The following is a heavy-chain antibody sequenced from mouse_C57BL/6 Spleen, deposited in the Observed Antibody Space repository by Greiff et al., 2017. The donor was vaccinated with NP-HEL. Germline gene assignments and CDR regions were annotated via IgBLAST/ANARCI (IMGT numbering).Heavy chain of an antibody. Sequence: EVQLQESGPGLVKPSQSLSLTCSVTGYSITSGYYWNWIRQFPGNKLEWMGYISYDGSNNYNPSLKNRISITRDTSKNQFFLKLNSVTTEDTATYYCARDRGDGPYAMDYWGQGTSVTVSS. CDR1: GYSITSGYY. D-gene: IGHD2-3*01. J-gene: IGHJ4*01. V-gene: IGHV3-6*01. CDR3: ARDRGDGPYAMDY. CDR2: ISYDGSN.